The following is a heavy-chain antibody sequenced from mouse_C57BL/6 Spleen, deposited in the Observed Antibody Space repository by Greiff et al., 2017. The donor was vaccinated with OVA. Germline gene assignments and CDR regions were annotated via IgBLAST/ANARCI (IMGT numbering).Heavy chain of an antibody. CDR3: ARGEDFYFDY. V-gene: IGHV1-69*01. CDR1: GYTFTSYW. Sequence: VQLQQPGAELVMPGASVKLSCKASGYTFTSYWMHWVKQRPGHGLEWIGEIDPSDSYTNYNQKFKGKSTLTVDKSSSTAYMQLSSLTSEDSAVYYCARGEDFYFDYWGQGTTLTVSS. CDR2: IDPSDSYT. J-gene: IGHJ2*01.